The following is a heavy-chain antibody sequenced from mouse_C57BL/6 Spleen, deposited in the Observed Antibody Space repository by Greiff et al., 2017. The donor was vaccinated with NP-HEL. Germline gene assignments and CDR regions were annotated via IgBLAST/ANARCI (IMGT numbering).Heavy chain of an antibody. CDR2: IYPRDGST. J-gene: IGHJ3*01. V-gene: IGHV1-85*01. Sequence: VQRVESGPELVKPGASVKLSCKASGYTFTSYDINWVKQRPGQGLEWIGWIYPRDGSTKYNEKFKGKATLTVDTSSSTAYMELHSLTSEDSAVYFCARRTGFAYWGQGTLVTVSA. CDR1: GYTFTSYD. CDR3: ARRTGFAY.